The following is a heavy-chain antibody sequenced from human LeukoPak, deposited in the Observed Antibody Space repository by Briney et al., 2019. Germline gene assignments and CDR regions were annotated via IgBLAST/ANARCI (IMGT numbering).Heavy chain of an antibody. Sequence: GGSLRLSCAASGFTFSSYAMSWVRQAPGKGLEWVSAISGSGGSTYYADSVKGRFTISRDNSKNTLYLQMNSLRAEDTAVYYCAKMGLEEGSGKARTPFDPWGQGTLVTVSS. CDR2: ISGSGGST. D-gene: IGHD3-10*01. CDR1: GFTFSSYA. CDR3: AKMGLEEGSGKARTPFDP. J-gene: IGHJ5*02. V-gene: IGHV3-23*01.